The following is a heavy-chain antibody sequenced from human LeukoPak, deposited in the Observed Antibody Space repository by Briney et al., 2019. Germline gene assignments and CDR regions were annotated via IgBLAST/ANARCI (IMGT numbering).Heavy chain of an antibody. CDR3: ARKFPSQAMIVVVINAYDAFDM. CDR2: MNPNSGNT. Sequence: ASVKVSCKASGYTFTNYDINWVRQATGQGLEWMGWMNPNSGNTGYAQKFQGRVTMTRNTSTSTAYMELSSLRSEDTAVYYCARKFPSQAMIVVVINAYDAFDMWGQGTMVTVSS. J-gene: IGHJ3*02. CDR1: GYTFTNYD. D-gene: IGHD3-22*01. V-gene: IGHV1-8*01.